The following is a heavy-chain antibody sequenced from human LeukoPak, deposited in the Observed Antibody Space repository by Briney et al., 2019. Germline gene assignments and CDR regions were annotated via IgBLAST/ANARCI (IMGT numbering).Heavy chain of an antibody. J-gene: IGHJ4*02. CDR1: GFTFDDYT. CDR3: AKEKAAAGVDY. Sequence: PGGSLRLSCTAFGFTFDDYTMHWVRQAPGKGLEWVSLISWDGGSTYYADSVKGRFTISRDNSKNSLYLQMNSLRTEDTALYYCAKEKAAAGVDYWGQGTLVTVSS. V-gene: IGHV3-43*01. D-gene: IGHD6-13*01. CDR2: ISWDGGST.